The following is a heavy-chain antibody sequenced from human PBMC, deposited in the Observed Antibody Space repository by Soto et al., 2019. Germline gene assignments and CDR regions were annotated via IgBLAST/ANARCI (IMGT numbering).Heavy chain of an antibody. D-gene: IGHD3-3*01. Sequence: QVQLVQSGAEVKKPGASVKVSCKASGYTFTSYDINWVRQATGQGLEWMGWMNPNSGNTGYAQKFQGRVTMTRNTSISTAYMELSSLRSEDPAVYYCARESHYDFWSGYPGGWFDPWGQGTLVPVSS. CDR2: MNPNSGNT. J-gene: IGHJ5*02. CDR3: ARESHYDFWSGYPGGWFDP. CDR1: GYTFTSYD. V-gene: IGHV1-8*01.